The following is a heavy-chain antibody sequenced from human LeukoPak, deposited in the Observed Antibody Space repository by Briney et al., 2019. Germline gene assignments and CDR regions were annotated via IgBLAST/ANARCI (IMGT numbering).Heavy chain of an antibody. CDR3: ARGGVGTVTSIDY. CDR1: GFTFSTYW. CDR2: IKQDGSER. J-gene: IGHJ4*02. D-gene: IGHD1-26*01. V-gene: IGHV3-7*01. Sequence: GGSLRLSCAASGFTFSTYWMSWVRQAPGKGLEWVANIKQDGSERFYLDSVKGRFTISRDNAQNSLYLQMNSLRAEDTAVYYCARGGVGTVTSIDYWGQGTLVTVSS.